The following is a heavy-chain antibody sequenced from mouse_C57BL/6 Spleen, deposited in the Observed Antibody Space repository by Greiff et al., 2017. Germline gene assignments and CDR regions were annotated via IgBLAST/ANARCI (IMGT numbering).Heavy chain of an antibody. Sequence: EVHLVESGGGLVQPKGSLKLSCAASGFTFNTYAMHWVRQAPGKGLEWVARIRSKSSNYATYYADSVKDRFTISRDDSQSMLYLQMNNLKTEDTAMYYCVRGTTVVATEGYFDVWGTGTTVTVSS. CDR2: IRSKSSNYAT. CDR3: VRGTTVVATEGYFDV. J-gene: IGHJ1*03. CDR1: GFTFNTYA. V-gene: IGHV10-3*01. D-gene: IGHD1-1*01.